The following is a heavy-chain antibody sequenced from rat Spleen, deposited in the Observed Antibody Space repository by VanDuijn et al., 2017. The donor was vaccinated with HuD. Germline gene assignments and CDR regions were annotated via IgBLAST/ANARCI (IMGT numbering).Heavy chain of an antibody. CDR1: GYSITSNY. Sequence: EVQLQESGPGLVKPSQSLSLTCSVTGYSITSNYWGWIRKFPGNKMEWMGYISYSGSTSYNPSLKSRISITRDTSKNQFFLQLNSVTTEDTATYYCERYRTTDYYYDYVMDAWGQGASVTVSS. D-gene: IGHD1-6*01. CDR2: ISYSGST. V-gene: IGHV3-1*01. CDR3: ERYRTTDYYYDYVMDA. J-gene: IGHJ4*01.